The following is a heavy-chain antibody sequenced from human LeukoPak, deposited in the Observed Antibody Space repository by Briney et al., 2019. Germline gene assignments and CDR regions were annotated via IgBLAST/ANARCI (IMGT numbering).Heavy chain of an antibody. Sequence: GGSLRLSCAASGFTFSNAWMSWVRQAPGKGLEWVGRIKSKSHGGTADYATTVKGRFIISRDDSKNTVYLQMNSLKTEDTAVYYCAKEKALRDYDILTGYFDYWGQGTLVTVSS. D-gene: IGHD3-9*01. J-gene: IGHJ4*02. V-gene: IGHV3-15*01. CDR3: AKEKALRDYDILTGYFDY. CDR1: GFTFSNAW. CDR2: IKSKSHGGTA.